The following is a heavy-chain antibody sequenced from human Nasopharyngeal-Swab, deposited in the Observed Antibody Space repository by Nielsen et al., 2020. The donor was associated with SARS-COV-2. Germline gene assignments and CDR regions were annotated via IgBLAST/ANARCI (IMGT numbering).Heavy chain of an antibody. Sequence: ASVKVSCKTSGYTFASFDINWVRQAPGRGLEWVGWMNLDSGDTHYAQEFQGKVTLTRDTSRSTAYMELSSLRSEDTAVYYCVRGPRPKRHLDYWGQGTLVTVSS. J-gene: IGHJ4*02. CDR1: GYTFASFD. CDR3: VRGPRPKRHLDY. V-gene: IGHV1-8*01. CDR2: MNLDSGDT. D-gene: IGHD1-1*01.